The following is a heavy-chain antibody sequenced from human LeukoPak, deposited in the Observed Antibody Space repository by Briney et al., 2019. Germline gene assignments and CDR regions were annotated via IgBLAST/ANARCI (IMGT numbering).Heavy chain of an antibody. D-gene: IGHD6-13*01. V-gene: IGHV4-34*01. CDR1: GGSFSGYY. J-gene: IGHJ5*02. Sequence: PSETLSLTCAVYGGSFSGYYWSWIRQPPGKGLEWIGEINHSGSTNYNPSLKSRVTISVDTSKNQFSLKLSSVTAADTAVYYCARHDLSWYAHWFDPWGQGTLVTVSS. CDR3: ARHDLSWYAHWFDP. CDR2: INHSGST.